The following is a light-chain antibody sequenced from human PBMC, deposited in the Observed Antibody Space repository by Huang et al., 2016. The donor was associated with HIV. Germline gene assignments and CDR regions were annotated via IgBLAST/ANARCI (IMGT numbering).Light chain of an antibody. Sequence: EIVMTQSPATLSVSPGERATLSCRASQSVSSNLAWYQQKPGQAPRLLIYGASTRATGNPARFSGSGSGTEITLTISSLQTEDFAVYYCQQYKNWHPEDTVGQGTKLEIK. V-gene: IGKV3-15*01. J-gene: IGKJ2*01. CDR1: QSVSSN. CDR2: GAS. CDR3: QQYKNWHPEDT.